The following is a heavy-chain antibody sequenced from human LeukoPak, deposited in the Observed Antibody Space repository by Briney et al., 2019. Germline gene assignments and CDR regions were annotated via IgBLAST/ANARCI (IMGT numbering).Heavy chain of an antibody. CDR2: ISAYNGNT. CDR1: GYTFTSYG. V-gene: IGHV1-18*01. D-gene: IGHD3-9*01. CDR3: AREGPLTGYFDYYYYYGMDV. J-gene: IGHJ6*02. Sequence: ASVKVSCKASGYTFTSYGISWVRQAPGQGLEWMGWISAYNGNTNYAQKLQGRVTMTTDTSTSTAYMELRSLRSDDTAVYYCAREGPLTGYFDYYYYYGMDVWGQGTTVTVSS.